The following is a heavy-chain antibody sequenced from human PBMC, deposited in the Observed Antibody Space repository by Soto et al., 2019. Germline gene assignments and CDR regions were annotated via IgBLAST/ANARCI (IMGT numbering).Heavy chain of an antibody. J-gene: IGHJ4*02. CDR1: GFTCSSYA. D-gene: IGHD3-22*01. CDR3: ARDLSTMIVVVDLDY. Sequence: QVQLVESGGGVVQPGRSLRLSCAASGFTCSSYAMHWVRQAPGKGLEWVAVISYDGSNKYYADSVKGRFTISRDNSKNTLYLQMNSLRAEDTAVYYCARDLSTMIVVVDLDYWGQGTLVTVSS. CDR2: ISYDGSNK. V-gene: IGHV3-30-3*01.